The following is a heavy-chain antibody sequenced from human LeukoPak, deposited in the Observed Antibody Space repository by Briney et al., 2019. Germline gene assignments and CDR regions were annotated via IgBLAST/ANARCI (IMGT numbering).Heavy chain of an antibody. CDR3: ARERKITVFGVACDY. D-gene: IGHD3-3*01. J-gene: IGHJ4*02. V-gene: IGHV1-2*06. Sequence: ASVKVSCKASGYTFTGYYMHRVRQAPGQGLEWMGRINPNGGVTNYAQNYQGRVTMTSDTSISTAYMELSRLRSDDTAVYYCARERKITVFGVACDYWGQGTLVTVSS. CDR1: GYTFTGYY. CDR2: INPNGGVT.